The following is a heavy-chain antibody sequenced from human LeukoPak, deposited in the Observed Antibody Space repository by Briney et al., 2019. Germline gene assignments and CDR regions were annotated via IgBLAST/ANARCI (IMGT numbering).Heavy chain of an antibody. D-gene: IGHD3-9*01. CDR1: GFSFTDYL. J-gene: IGHJ4*02. Sequence: ESGGSLRLSCATSGFSFTDYLMNWVRQAPGKGLEWISNIRTTAEGAKYAYYADSVKGRVTISRDDGKNTLYLHMNSLRDDDTAVYYCATDQRYAFDYWGQGILVTVSS. V-gene: IGHV3-48*02. CDR3: ATDQRYAFDY. CDR2: IRTTAEGAKYA.